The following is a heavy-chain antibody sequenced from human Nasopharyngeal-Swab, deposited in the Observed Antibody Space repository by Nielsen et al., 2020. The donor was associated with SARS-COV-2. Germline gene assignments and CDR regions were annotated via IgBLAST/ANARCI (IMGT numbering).Heavy chain of an antibody. J-gene: IGHJ4*02. Sequence: GESLKISCAASGFSMSQFWMGWVRQAPGKGLEWVININEDGSEKYSVDSVKGRFTISRDNAKNSLYLQMDSLRADDTAVYYCARYDDYYDSSGYAYWGQGTLVTVSS. V-gene: IGHV3-7*03. D-gene: IGHD3-22*01. CDR2: INEDGSEK. CDR3: ARYDDYYDSSGYAY. CDR1: GFSMSQFW.